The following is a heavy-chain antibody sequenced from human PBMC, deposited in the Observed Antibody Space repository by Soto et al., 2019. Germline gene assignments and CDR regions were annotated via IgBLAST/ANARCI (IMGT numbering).Heavy chain of an antibody. CDR2: IIPIFGTA. J-gene: IGHJ6*02. D-gene: IGHD3-10*01. Sequence: SVKVSCNASGGTFSSYAMSWVRQAPGQGLEWMVGIIPIFGTANYAQKFQGRVTITADESTSTAYMERGSLRSEDTAVYYCARATQDTTMVRGVSHYCYGMDVWGQGTTVTVSS. CDR3: ARATQDTTMVRGVSHYCYGMDV. CDR1: GGTFSSYA. V-gene: IGHV1-69*13.